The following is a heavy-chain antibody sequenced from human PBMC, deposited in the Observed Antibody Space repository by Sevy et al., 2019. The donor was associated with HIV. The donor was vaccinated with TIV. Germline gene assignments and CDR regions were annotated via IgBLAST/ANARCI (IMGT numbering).Heavy chain of an antibody. D-gene: IGHD3-10*01. V-gene: IGHV3-9*01. Sequence: GGSLRLSCAASGFRFEDYGMHWVRRAPGKGLEWVSGIGWNSGSVGYAVSVKGRFTISRVNAKNLLYLQMNSLTSEDTALYFFAKGLLHYGSGSYPLDYWGQGTVVTVSS. CDR2: IGWNSGSV. J-gene: IGHJ4*02. CDR3: AKGLLHYGSGSYPLDY. CDR1: GFRFEDYG.